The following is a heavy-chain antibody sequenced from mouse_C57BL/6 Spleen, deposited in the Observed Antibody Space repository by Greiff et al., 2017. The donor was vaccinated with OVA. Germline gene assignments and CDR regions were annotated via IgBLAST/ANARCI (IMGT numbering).Heavy chain of an antibody. J-gene: IGHJ2*01. Sequence: DVHLVESGGGLVQPGGSMKLSCVASGFTFSNYWMNWVRQSPEKGLEWVAQIRLKSDNYATHYAESVKGRFTISRDDSKSSVYLQINNLRAEDTGIYYCTLYYSNSYFDYWGQGTTLTVSS. CDR2: IRLKSDNYAT. CDR3: TLYYSNSYFDY. CDR1: GFTFSNYW. D-gene: IGHD2-5*01. V-gene: IGHV6-3*01.